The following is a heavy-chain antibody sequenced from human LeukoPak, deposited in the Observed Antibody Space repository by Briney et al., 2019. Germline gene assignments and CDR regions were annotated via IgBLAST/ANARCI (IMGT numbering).Heavy chain of an antibody. J-gene: IGHJ4*02. Sequence: PGGSLRLSCAASGYTFNNAWMSWARLATGKGREWVGRIKNEDDGGTTDYAAPVKGRFTISRDDSKNMLYLQMNSLKTEDTAVYYCTTSGTPFQYWGQGTLVTVSS. CDR2: IKNEDDGGTT. D-gene: IGHD3-10*01. V-gene: IGHV3-15*01. CDR3: TTSGTPFQY. CDR1: GYTFNNAW.